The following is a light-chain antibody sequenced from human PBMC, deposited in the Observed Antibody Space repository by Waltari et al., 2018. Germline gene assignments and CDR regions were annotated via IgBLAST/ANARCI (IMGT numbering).Light chain of an antibody. CDR1: QSITNNY. CDR2: HAS. J-gene: IGKJ4*01. Sequence: DIVLTQSPGTLSLSPGERASLSCRASQSITNNYLAWYQQIPGQAPRVPISHASTRANGIPDRFSGSGSGTDFTLTISRLEPEDFAVYYCQKYGSTPRPFGGGTKVEIK. V-gene: IGKV3-20*01. CDR3: QKYGSTPRP.